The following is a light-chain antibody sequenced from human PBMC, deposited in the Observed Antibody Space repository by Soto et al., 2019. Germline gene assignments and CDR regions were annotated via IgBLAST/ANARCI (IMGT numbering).Light chain of an antibody. J-gene: IGLJ2*01. V-gene: IGLV2-14*01. Sequence: QSALTQPASVSGSPGQSITISCTGTSSDVGGYNYVSWYQQHPGKAPKLMIYDVSNRPSGVSNRFSGSKSGNTASLTISGLQAEDEDDYYCSSYTSSSTYVLFGGGTKLTVL. CDR2: DVS. CDR1: SSDVGGYNY. CDR3: SSYTSSSTYVL.